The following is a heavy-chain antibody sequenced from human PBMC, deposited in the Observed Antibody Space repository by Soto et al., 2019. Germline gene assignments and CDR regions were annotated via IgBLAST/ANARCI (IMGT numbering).Heavy chain of an antibody. J-gene: IGHJ4*02. CDR2: INHSGST. D-gene: IGHD5-18*01. V-gene: IGHV4-34*01. Sequence: QVQLQQWGAGLLKPSETLSLTCAVYGGSFSGYYWSWIRQPPGKGLEWIGEINHSGSTNYNPSLKCRVTISVDTSKNQFSLKLSSVTAADTAVYYCARDTAMVKTFDYWGQGTLVTVSS. CDR3: ARDTAMVKTFDY. CDR1: GGSFSGYY.